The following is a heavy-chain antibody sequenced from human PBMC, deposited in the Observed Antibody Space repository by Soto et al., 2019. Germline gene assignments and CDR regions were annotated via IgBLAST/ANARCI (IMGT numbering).Heavy chain of an antibody. J-gene: IGHJ5*02. D-gene: IGHD3-3*01. CDR3: ARGTFGYYDFWSGYPRNNWFDP. CDR1: GYSISSGYY. CDR2: IYHSGST. Sequence: SETLSLTCAVSGYSISSGYYWGWIRQPPGKGLEWIGSIYHSGSTYHNPSLKSRVTISVDTSKNQFSLKLSSVTAADTAVYYCARGTFGYYDFWSGYPRNNWFDPWGQGTLVTVSS. V-gene: IGHV4-38-2*01.